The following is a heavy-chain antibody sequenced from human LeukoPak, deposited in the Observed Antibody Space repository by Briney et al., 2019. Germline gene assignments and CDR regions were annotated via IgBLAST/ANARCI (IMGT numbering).Heavy chain of an antibody. J-gene: IGHJ3*02. V-gene: IGHV3-23*01. D-gene: IGHD5-24*01. CDR2: ISGSGGST. CDR1: GFTFSSYA. CDR3: AKLFRWLQDAFDI. Sequence: PGGSLRLSCAASGFTFSSYAMSWVRQAPGKGLERVSAISGSGGSTYYADSVKGRFTISRDNSKNTLYLQMNSLRAEDTAVYYCAKLFRWLQDAFDIWGQGTMVTVSS.